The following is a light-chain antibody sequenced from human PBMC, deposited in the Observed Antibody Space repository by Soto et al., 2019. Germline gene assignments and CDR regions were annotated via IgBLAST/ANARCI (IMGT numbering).Light chain of an antibody. J-gene: IGKJ5*01. V-gene: IGKV1-39*01. CDR2: DXS. CDR3: QQSYSSTIT. CDR1: QIISSY. Sequence: DIQMTQSPSSLSASVGDRVTXTCRASQIISSYLNWYQQKXGKAPKXXXDDXSSLQRGGPSRLSGSGSGTEFTLTISSMQPEDFANYYCQQSYSSTITVGQGTRLEIK.